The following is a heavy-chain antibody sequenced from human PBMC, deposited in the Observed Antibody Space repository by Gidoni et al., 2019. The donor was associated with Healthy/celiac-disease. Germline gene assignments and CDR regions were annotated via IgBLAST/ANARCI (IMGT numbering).Heavy chain of an antibody. CDR1: GYTFTSYY. V-gene: IGHV1-46*01. D-gene: IGHD3-22*01. CDR2: INPSGGST. CDR3: ARDGYYYDSSGYYLGDY. J-gene: IGHJ4*02. Sequence: QVQLVQSGAEVKKPGASVKVSCKASGYTFTSYYMHWVRQAPGQGLEWMGIINPSGGSTSYAQKFQGRVTMTRDTSTSTVYMELSSLRSEDTAVYYCARDGYYYDSSGYYLGDYWGQGTLVTVSS.